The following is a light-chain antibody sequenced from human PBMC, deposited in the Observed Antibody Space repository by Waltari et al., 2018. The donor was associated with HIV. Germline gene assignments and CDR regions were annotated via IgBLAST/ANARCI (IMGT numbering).Light chain of an antibody. J-gene: IGLJ1*01. CDR3: SSYISTTTL. CDR1: SSHIGHYKY. Sequence: QSAPTQPASVSGSPGQSITISCTGTSSHIGHYKYVSWYQQSPGKAPKLTIYEVSNRPSGVSNRFSGSKSGNTASLTISGLQAEDEADYYCSSYISTTTLFGTGTKVTVL. CDR2: EVS. V-gene: IGLV2-14*01.